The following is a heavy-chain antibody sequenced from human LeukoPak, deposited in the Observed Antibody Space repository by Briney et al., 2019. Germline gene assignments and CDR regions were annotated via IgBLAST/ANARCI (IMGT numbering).Heavy chain of an antibody. Sequence: ASVKVSCKASGYTFTSYGISWVRQAPGQGLEWMGWISAYNGNTNYAQKLQGRVTMTTDTSTSTAYMELRSLRSDDTAVYYCARDLEVRGVIIPFDPWGQGTLVTVSS. J-gene: IGHJ5*02. D-gene: IGHD3-10*01. CDR2: ISAYNGNT. CDR1: GYTFTSYG. V-gene: IGHV1-18*01. CDR3: ARDLEVRGVIIPFDP.